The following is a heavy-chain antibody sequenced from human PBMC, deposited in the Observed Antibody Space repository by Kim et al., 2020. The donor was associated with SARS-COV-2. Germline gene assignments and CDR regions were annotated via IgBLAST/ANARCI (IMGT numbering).Heavy chain of an antibody. V-gene: IGHV3-13*01. CDR3: ARGSAVAGVDY. CDR2: IGTAGDT. D-gene: IGHD6-19*01. CDR1: GFTFSSYD. J-gene: IGHJ4*02. Sequence: GGSLRLSCAASGFTFSSYDMHWVRQATGKGLEWVSAIGTAGDTYYPGSVKGRFTISRENAKNSLYLQMNSLRAGDTAVYYCARGSAVAGVDYWGQGTLVTVSS.